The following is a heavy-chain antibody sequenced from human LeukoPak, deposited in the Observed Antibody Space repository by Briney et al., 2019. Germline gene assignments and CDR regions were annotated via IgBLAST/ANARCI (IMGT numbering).Heavy chain of an antibody. J-gene: IGHJ6*02. CDR1: GGSISSSSYY. V-gene: IGHV4-39*01. CDR3: ASLGVDSSSAVYYYYGMDV. Sequence: SETLSLTCIVSGGSISSSSYYWGWIRQPPGKGLEWIGSIYYSGSTYYNPSLKSRVTISVDTSKNQFSLKLSSVTAADTAVYYCASLGVDSSSAVYYYYGMDVWGQGTTVTVSS. CDR2: IYYSGST. D-gene: IGHD6-6*01.